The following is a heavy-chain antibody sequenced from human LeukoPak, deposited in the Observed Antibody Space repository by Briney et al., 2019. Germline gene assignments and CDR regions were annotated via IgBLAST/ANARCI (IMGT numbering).Heavy chain of an antibody. D-gene: IGHD6-19*01. J-gene: IGHJ5*02. CDR2: IYTSGST. Sequence: TSETLSLTCTVSGGSISSYYWSWIRQPAGKGLEWIGRIYTSGSTNYNPSLKSRVTMSVDTSKNQFSLKVSSVTAADTAVYYCARASSGWSRGRSWFDPWGQGTLVTVSS. V-gene: IGHV4-4*07. CDR3: ARASSGWSRGRSWFDP. CDR1: GGSISSYY.